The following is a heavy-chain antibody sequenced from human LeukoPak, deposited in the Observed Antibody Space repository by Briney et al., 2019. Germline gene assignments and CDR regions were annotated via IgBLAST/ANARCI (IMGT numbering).Heavy chain of an antibody. CDR1: GFTFSSYA. V-gene: IGHV3-23*01. D-gene: IGHD5-12*01. J-gene: IGHJ4*02. CDR3: AKCGSGYDYYFDY. CDR2: ISGSGGST. Sequence: TGGTLRLSCAASGFTFSSYAMSWVRQAPGKGLEWVSGISGSGGSTYYADSVKGRFTISRDNYKNTLYLQMNSLRAEDTAVYYCAKCGSGYDYYFDYWGQGTLVTVSS.